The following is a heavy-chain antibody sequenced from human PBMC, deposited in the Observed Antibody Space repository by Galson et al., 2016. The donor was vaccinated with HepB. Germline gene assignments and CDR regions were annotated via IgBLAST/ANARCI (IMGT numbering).Heavy chain of an antibody. Sequence: SLRLSCAASGFSVSGYAMNWVRRAPGKGLEWVSTFSTSTCPGDTCYADSVKGRFTIFRDNSKNTLFLHMNSLRGEDTAVYYCARNAGWAFDIWGQGTKVTVSS. CDR1: GFSVSGYA. J-gene: IGHJ3*02. CDR2: FSTSTCPGDT. D-gene: IGHD2-15*01. V-gene: IGHV3-23*01. CDR3: ARNAGWAFDI.